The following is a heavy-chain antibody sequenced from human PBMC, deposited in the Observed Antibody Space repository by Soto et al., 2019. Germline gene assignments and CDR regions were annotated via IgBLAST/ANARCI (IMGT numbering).Heavy chain of an antibody. V-gene: IGHV4-34*01. CDR2: INHSGST. D-gene: IGHD6-6*01. J-gene: IGHJ4*02. CDR1: GGSFSGYY. Sequence: QVQLQQWGAGLLKPSETLSLTCAVYGGSFSGYYWSWIRQPPGKGLEWIGEINHSGSTNYNPSLKCRVTISVDTSKNQFSLKLSSVTAADTAVYYCARVRKYSSSSPFDYWGQGTLVTVSS. CDR3: ARVRKYSSSSPFDY.